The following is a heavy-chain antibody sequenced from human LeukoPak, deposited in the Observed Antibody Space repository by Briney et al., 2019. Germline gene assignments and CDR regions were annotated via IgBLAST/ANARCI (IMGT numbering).Heavy chain of an antibody. J-gene: IGHJ1*01. CDR3: ARAPSEIGGYYPEYFRH. D-gene: IGHD3-22*01. CDR2: IKSDGSR. Sequence: GGSLRLSCAASGFTFSSYWMHWVRQAPGKGLVWVSRIKSDGSRNYADSVKGRFTISRDNAKNTVSLQMNSLRAEDTGVYYCARAPSEIGGYYPEYFRHWGQGTLVTVYS. CDR1: GFTFSSYW. V-gene: IGHV3-74*01.